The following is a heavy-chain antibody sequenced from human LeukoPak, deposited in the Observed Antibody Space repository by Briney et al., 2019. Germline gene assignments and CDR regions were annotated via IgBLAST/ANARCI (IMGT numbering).Heavy chain of an antibody. D-gene: IGHD3-22*01. CDR2: ISGSGRDT. CDR1: GFTFSSYA. Sequence: GGSLRLSCAASGFTFSSYAMNWVRQAPVKGLEWVLGISGSGRDTYYVDSVKGRFTISRDNSKNTLYLQMNSLRADDTAVYYCATNYYDSSGYFPDFDYWGQGALVSVSS. V-gene: IGHV3-23*01. J-gene: IGHJ4*02. CDR3: ATNYYDSSGYFPDFDY.